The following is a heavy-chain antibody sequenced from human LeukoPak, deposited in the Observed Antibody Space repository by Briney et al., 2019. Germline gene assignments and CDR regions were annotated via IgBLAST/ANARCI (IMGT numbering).Heavy chain of an antibody. D-gene: IGHD6-13*01. CDR3: ARGGSSNNWYFDL. CDR1: GGSISSYY. J-gene: IGHJ2*01. V-gene: IGHV4-59*01. Sequence: SETLSLTCTVSGGSISSYYWSWIRQPPGKGLEWIGYIYYSGSTNYNPSLKSRVTISVDTSKNQFSLKLSSVTAADTAVYYCARGGSSNNWYFDLWGRGTLVTVSS. CDR2: IYYSGST.